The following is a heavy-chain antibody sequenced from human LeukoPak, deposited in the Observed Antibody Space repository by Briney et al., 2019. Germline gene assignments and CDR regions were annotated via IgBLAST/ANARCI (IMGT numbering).Heavy chain of an antibody. CDR1: GFTFSTYA. CDR3: AKLSGYSYGYRHHLDF. V-gene: IGHV3-23*01. J-gene: IGHJ4*02. Sequence: GGSLRLSCAASGFTFSTYAMTWVRQAPGKGLEWVSAITGNGASTYYADSVKGRFTISRDNSKNTLYLQMNSLRGEDTAVYNCAKLSGYSYGYRHHLDFWGQGSLVTVSS. CDR2: ITGNGAST. D-gene: IGHD5-18*01.